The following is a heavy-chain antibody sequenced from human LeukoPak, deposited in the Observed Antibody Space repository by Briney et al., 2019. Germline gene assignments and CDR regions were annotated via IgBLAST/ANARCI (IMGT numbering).Heavy chain of an antibody. CDR3: ARGAAAGTPQGYYYMDV. Sequence: GGSLRLSCAASGFTFSSYAMSWVRQAPGKGLEWVSAIIGSGGSTYYADSVKGRFTISRDNSKNTLYLQMNSLRSDDTAVYYCARGAAAGTPQGYYYMDVWGKGTTVTVSS. V-gene: IGHV3-23*01. J-gene: IGHJ6*03. D-gene: IGHD6-13*01. CDR2: IIGSGGST. CDR1: GFTFSSYA.